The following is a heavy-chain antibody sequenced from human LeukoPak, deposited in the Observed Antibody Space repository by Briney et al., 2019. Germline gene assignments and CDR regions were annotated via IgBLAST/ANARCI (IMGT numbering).Heavy chain of an antibody. D-gene: IGHD3-3*01. CDR3: AKDSTGDFWSGFYMDV. V-gene: IGHV3-43D*04. J-gene: IGHJ6*03. Sequence: GGSLRLSCAASGFTFDDYAMHWVRQAPGKGLEWVSLISWDGGSTYYADSVKGRFTISRDNSKNSLYLQMYSLRAEDTALYYCAKDSTGDFWSGFYMDVWGKGTTVTVSS. CDR2: ISWDGGST. CDR1: GFTFDDYA.